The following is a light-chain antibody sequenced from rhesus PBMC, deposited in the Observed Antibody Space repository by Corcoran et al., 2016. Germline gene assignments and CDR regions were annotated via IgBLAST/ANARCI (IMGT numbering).Light chain of an antibody. J-gene: IGKJ1*01. Sequence: DIQMTQSPSSLSASVGDTVTITCRASQSISSWLAWYQQKPGKAPKLLIYKASTLQSGVPSRFSGSGSGTDFTLTIRSLQSEDFATYDCQQYSSSPWTFGRGTKVEIK. CDR3: QQYSSSPWT. CDR2: KAS. V-gene: IGKV1-22*01. CDR1: QSISSW.